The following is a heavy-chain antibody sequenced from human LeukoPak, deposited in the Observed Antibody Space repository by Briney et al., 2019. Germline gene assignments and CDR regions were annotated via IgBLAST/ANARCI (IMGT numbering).Heavy chain of an antibody. V-gene: IGHV4-4*02. J-gene: IGHJ5*02. D-gene: IGHD3-22*01. CDR3: ATIVPPNWFDP. Sequence: GSLRLSCVVSGFTLSGHSINWVRQAPGKGLEWIGEIYHSGSTNYNPSLKSRVTTSVDKSKNQFSLKLSSVTAADTAVYHCATIVPPNWFDPWGQGTLVTVSS. CDR1: GFTLSGHSI. CDR2: IYHSGST.